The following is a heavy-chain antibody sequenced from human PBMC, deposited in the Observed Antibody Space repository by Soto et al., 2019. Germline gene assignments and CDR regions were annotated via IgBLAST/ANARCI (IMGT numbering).Heavy chain of an antibody. J-gene: IGHJ6*02. Sequence: PSETLSLTCTVSGGSISSYYWSWIRQPAGKGLEWIGRIYTSGSTNYNPSLKSRVTMSVDTSKNQFSPKLSSVTAADTAVYYCARDPFGELKGSYYYGMDVWGQGTTVTVSS. D-gene: IGHD3-10*01. CDR1: GGSISSYY. CDR2: IYTSGST. CDR3: ARDPFGELKGSYYYGMDV. V-gene: IGHV4-4*07.